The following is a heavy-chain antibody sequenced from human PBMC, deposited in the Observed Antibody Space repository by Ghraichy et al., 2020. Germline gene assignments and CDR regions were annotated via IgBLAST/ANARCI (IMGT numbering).Heavy chain of an antibody. Sequence: GGSLRLSCAASGFTFSSYAMSWVRQAPGKGLEWVSTISGSGGSTYYADSVQGRFTITRDNSKNTLLLHMNSLRAEDAAVYYCTKAWGYCSGGTCPSYNWFDPWGQGTLITVSS. D-gene: IGHD2-15*01. CDR2: ISGSGGST. V-gene: IGHV3-23*01. J-gene: IGHJ5*02. CDR3: TKAWGYCSGGTCPSYNWFDP. CDR1: GFTFSSYA.